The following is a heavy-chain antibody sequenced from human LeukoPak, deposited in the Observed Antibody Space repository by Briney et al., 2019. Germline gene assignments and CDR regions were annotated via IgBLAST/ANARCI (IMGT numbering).Heavy chain of an antibody. V-gene: IGHV4-59*08. CDR3: ARSSWSGYPNYHYYYGMDV. CDR2: IYYSGST. CDR1: GGSISSYY. D-gene: IGHD3-3*01. J-gene: IGHJ6*02. Sequence: SETLSLTCTVSGGSISSYYWSWIRQPPGKGLEWIGYIYYSGSTNYNPSLKSRVTISVDTSKNQFSLKLSSVTAADTAVYYCARSSWSGYPNYHYYYGMDVWGQGTTVTVSS.